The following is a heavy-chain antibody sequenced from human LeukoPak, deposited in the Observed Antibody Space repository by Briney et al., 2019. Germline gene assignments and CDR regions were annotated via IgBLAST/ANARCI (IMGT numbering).Heavy chain of an antibody. CDR2: ISSSGSTI. D-gene: IGHD3-22*01. CDR1: GFTFSDYY. CDR3: ASGDYYDSSGYYDAFDI. Sequence: GGSLRLSCAASGFTFSDYYMSWIRQAPGKGLEWVSYISSSGSTIYYADSVKGRFTISRDNAKNSLYLQMNSLRAEDTAVYYCASGDYYDSSGYYDAFDIWGQGTMVTVSS. J-gene: IGHJ3*02. V-gene: IGHV3-11*01.